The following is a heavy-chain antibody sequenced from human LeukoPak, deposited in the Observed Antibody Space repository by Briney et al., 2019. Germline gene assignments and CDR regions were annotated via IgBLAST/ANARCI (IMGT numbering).Heavy chain of an antibody. Sequence: SGPTLVEPTQTLTLTCTFSGFSLSTSGMCVSWIRQPPGKALEWLARIGWDDDKYYSTSLKTRLTISKDTSKNQVVLTMTNMDPVDTATYYCARVNVGYYYDSSGYYYSAFDIWGQGTMVTVSS. CDR3: ARVNVGYYYDSSGYYYSAFDI. V-gene: IGHV2-70*11. CDR1: GFSLSTSGMC. D-gene: IGHD3-22*01. J-gene: IGHJ3*02. CDR2: IGWDDDK.